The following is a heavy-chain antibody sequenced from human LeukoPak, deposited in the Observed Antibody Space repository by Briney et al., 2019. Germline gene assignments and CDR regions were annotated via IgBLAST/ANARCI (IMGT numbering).Heavy chain of an antibody. V-gene: IGHV4-4*07. J-gene: IGHJ4*02. D-gene: IGHD2-15*01. CDR2: IYSSGST. CDR1: GGSFNNYY. Sequence: SETLSLTCTVSGGSFNNYYWIWLRQPAGKGLEWIWRIYSSGSTDYNPSLKSRVTMSVDTSKNQFSLNLTSVTAADSAVYYCARARGRLLLIDYWGQGTLVTVSS. CDR3: ARARGRLLLIDY.